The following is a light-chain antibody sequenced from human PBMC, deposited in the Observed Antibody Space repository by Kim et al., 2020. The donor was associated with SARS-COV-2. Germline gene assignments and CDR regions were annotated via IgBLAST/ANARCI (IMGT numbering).Light chain of an antibody. Sequence: DIQMTQSPSSLSASVGDRVTITCRASHSIDNYLNWYQHKPGAAPKVLIYAASSLQSGVPPRFSGSGSGTDFTLTINGLQPEDFATFYCQQSYSTPVTFGQGTRLEIK. CDR1: HSIDNY. CDR3: QQSYSTPVT. V-gene: IGKV1-39*01. CDR2: AAS. J-gene: IGKJ5*01.